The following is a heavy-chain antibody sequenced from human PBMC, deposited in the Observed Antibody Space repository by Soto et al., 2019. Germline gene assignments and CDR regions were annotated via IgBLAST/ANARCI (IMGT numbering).Heavy chain of an antibody. D-gene: IGHD3-9*01. Sequence: ASVKVSCKDSGYIFTGYYIERVRQAPGQGLEWMGWINTKTGGTKYAQKFQGRVTMTRDTSINTAYMEVSRLRSDDSAVYYCATDKVGFDMWGQGTMVTVSS. CDR2: INTKTGGT. J-gene: IGHJ3*02. CDR3: ATDKVGFDM. CDR1: GYIFTGYY. V-gene: IGHV1-2*02.